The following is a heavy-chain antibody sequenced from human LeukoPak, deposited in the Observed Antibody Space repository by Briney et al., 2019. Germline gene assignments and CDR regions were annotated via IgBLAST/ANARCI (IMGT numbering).Heavy chain of an antibody. CDR1: GGTFSRYA. V-gene: IGHV1-69*13. J-gene: IGHJ4*02. CDR2: IIPMFGIA. CDR3: ARDRPYTGGWRGFDY. D-gene: IGHD2-8*02. Sequence: SVKVSCKASGGTFSRYAISWVRQAPGHGLEWMGGIIPMFGIANYAQKFQGRVTITADEYTSTAYIELSSLRSEDTGVYYCARDRPYTGGWRGFDYWGQGTLVTVSS.